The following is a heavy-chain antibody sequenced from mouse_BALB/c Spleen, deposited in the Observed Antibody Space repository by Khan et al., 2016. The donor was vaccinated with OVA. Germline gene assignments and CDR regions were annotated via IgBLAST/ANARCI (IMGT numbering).Heavy chain of an antibody. Sequence: EVKLVESGGGLVNLGGSLKLSCAASGFTFSSYYMSWVRQTPEKRLELVAAIKNNGGSIYYTDTVKGRFTISRDNAKNTLYLQMSSLKSEDTALYYGVRHYGDDGEFAYWGQGTLVTVSA. CDR1: GFTFSSYY. D-gene: IGHD2-2*01. CDR3: VRHYGDDGEFAY. V-gene: IGHV5-6-2*01. CDR2: IKNNGGSI. J-gene: IGHJ3*01.